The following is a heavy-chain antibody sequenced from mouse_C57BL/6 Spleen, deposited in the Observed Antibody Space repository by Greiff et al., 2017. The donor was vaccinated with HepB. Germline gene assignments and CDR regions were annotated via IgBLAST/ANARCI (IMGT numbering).Heavy chain of an antibody. Sequence: EVKLEESGPELVKPGASVKISCKASGYTFTDYYMNWVKQSHGKSLEWIGDINPNNGGTSYNQKFKGKATLTVDKSSSTAYMELRSLTSEDSAVYYCASWVYYSNYVEFDYWGQGTTLTVSS. D-gene: IGHD2-5*01. CDR2: INPNNGGT. CDR1: GYTFTDYY. J-gene: IGHJ2*01. V-gene: IGHV1-26*01. CDR3: ASWVYYSNYVEFDY.